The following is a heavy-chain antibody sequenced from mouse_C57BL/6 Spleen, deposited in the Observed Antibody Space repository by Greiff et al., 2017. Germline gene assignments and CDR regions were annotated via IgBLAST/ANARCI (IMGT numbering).Heavy chain of an antibody. CDR1: GFNIKDYY. D-gene: IGHD2-4*01. CDR3: ASSYDYDAWYFDV. Sequence: VQLQQSGAELVKLGASVKLSCTAFGFNIKDYYMHWVKQRTEQGLEWIGRIDPEDGETKYAPKFQGKATITADTSSKTAYLQLSSLTSEDTAVYYCASSYDYDAWYFDVWGTGTTVTVSS. J-gene: IGHJ1*03. V-gene: IGHV14-2*01. CDR2: IDPEDGET.